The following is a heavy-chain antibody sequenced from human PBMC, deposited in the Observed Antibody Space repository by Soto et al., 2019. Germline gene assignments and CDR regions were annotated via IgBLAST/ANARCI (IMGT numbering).Heavy chain of an antibody. CDR3: ARGYDYVWGSYRYTGGSFDY. V-gene: IGHV3-7*03. CDR1: GFTFSSYW. CDR2: IKQDGSEK. J-gene: IGHJ4*02. Sequence: PVGSLRLSCAASGFTFSSYWMSWVRQAPGKGLEWVANIKQDGSEKYYVDSVKGRFTISRDNAKNSLYLQMNSLRAEDTAVYYCARGYDYVWGSYRYTGGSFDYWGQGTLVTVSS. D-gene: IGHD3-16*02.